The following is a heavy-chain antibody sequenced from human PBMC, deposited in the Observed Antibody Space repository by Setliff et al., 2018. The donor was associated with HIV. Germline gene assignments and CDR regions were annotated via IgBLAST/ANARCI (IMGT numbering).Heavy chain of an antibody. D-gene: IGHD2-2*01. CDR3: ASAYCSSTGCYVRWGNGMDV. J-gene: IGHJ6*02. CDR1: GDTLSNYA. Sequence: GASVKVSCKAPGDTLSNYAISWVRQAPGKGLEWMGGIIPIFGTASHAQKFQGRVTITTDESTSTAYMELSSLRFEDTAMYYCASAYCSSTGCYVRWGNGMDVWGQGTTVTVSS. CDR2: IIPIFGTA. V-gene: IGHV1-69*05.